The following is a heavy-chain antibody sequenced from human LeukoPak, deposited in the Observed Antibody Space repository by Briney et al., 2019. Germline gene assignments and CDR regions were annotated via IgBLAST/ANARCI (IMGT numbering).Heavy chain of an antibody. D-gene: IGHD5/OR15-5a*01. Sequence: PSETLSLTCTVSGASISSSLWTWIRQSPGKGLEWLGYIYYTGNTNLNPSLKSRLTISLDTSKNQFSLRLSSVTAADTAIYYCARRMTVSATNWFDPWGQGTLVTVSS. CDR1: GASISSSL. V-gene: IGHV4-59*01. CDR2: IYYTGNT. CDR3: ARRMTVSATNWFDP. J-gene: IGHJ5*02.